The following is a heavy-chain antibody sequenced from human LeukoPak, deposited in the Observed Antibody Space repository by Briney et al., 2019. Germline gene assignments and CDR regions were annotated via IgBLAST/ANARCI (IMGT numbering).Heavy chain of an antibody. CDR2: IYYDGREN. CDR1: GFTFTEYA. Sequence: GGALRLSCAASGFTFTEYAMHWVRQARGKGREGVALIYYDGRENFYADSVRGRLAISRDDWKNTLFLQMNSLRPEDTAMYYCARAESGWLIGHWGQGTLVTVSS. J-gene: IGHJ4*02. CDR3: ARAESGWLIGH. D-gene: IGHD5-12*01. V-gene: IGHV3-30*09.